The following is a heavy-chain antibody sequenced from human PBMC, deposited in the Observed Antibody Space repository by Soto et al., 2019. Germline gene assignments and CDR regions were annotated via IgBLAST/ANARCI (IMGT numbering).Heavy chain of an antibody. V-gene: IGHV3-33*01. CDR1: GFTFSSYG. J-gene: IGHJ5*02. D-gene: IGHD6-13*01. CDR3: ARDGVIAAAGTWGSGNWFDP. Sequence: HPGGSLRLSCAASGFTFSSYGMHWVRQAPGKGLEWVAVIWYDGSNKYYADSVKGRFTISRDNSKNTLYLQMNSLRAEDTAVYYCARDGVIAAAGTWGSGNWFDPWGQGTLVTVSS. CDR2: IWYDGSNK.